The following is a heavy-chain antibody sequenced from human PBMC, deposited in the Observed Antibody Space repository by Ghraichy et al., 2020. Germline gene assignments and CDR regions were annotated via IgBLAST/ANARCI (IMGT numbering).Heavy chain of an antibody. CDR3: ARVPPGPNWYFDL. V-gene: IGHV3-21*01. J-gene: IGHJ2*01. Sequence: GGSLRLSCAASGFTFSTYSMNWVRQAPGKGLEWVSYISSSTSYIFYADSVKGRFTISRDSAKNSLYLQMNSLRAEDTAVYYCARVPPGPNWYFDLWGRGTLVTVSS. CDR1: GFTFSTYS. CDR2: ISSSTSYI.